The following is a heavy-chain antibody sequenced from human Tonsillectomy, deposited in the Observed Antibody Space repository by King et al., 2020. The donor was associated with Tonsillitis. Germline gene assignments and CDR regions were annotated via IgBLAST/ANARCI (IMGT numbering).Heavy chain of an antibody. J-gene: IGHJ4*02. Sequence: QLQESGSGLVKPSQTLSLTCAVSSGSISSGGYSWSWIRQPPGKGLEWIDYIYHSGSTYYNPSLKSRVTISVDRSKNQFSLKLSSVTAADTAVYYCARAGSGILDYWGQGTLVTVSS. CDR2: IYHSGST. V-gene: IGHV4-30-2*01. CDR3: ARAGSGILDY. CDR1: SGSISSGGYS. D-gene: IGHD1-26*01.